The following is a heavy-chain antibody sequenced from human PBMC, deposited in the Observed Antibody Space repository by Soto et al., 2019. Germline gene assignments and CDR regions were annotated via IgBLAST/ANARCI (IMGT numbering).Heavy chain of an antibody. J-gene: IGHJ4*02. CDR2: IIPIFGSP. CDR3: AREGFSGSYFAY. D-gene: IGHD1-26*01. V-gene: IGHV1-69*01. Sequence: QVHLVQSGAEVMKPGSSVKVSCKASGGTFGSYGISWVRQAPAQGLEWMGGIIPIFGSPTYAQKFQGRVTITAGESTSTVYMELSSLRSEDTAVYYCAREGFSGSYFAYWGQGTLVTVSS. CDR1: GGTFGSYG.